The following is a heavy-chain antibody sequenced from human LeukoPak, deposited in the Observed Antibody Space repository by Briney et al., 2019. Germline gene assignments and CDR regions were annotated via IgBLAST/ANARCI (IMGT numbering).Heavy chain of an antibody. CDR1: GYTFTSYY. J-gene: IGHJ5*02. D-gene: IGHD2-2*01. CDR2: IIPIFGTA. V-gene: IGHV1-69*13. Sequence: ASVKVSCKASGYTFTSYYVHWVRQAPGQGLEWMGGIIPIFGTANYAQKFQGRVTITADESTSTAYMELSSLRSEDTAVYYCARVSFGGDIVVVPAAPVSGWFDPWGQGTLVTVSS. CDR3: ARVSFGGDIVVVPAAPVSGWFDP.